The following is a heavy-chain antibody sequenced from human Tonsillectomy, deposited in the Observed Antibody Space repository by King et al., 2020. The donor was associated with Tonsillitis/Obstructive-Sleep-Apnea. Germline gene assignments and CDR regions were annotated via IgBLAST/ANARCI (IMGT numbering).Heavy chain of an antibody. J-gene: IGHJ6*02. CDR3: ASKTTGQHYYDDGMDV. CDR1: GFTFSAYG. CDR2: IWYDGSNK. Sequence: QVQLVESGGVVVQPGRSLRLSCAASGFTFSAYGMHWVRQAPGKGLEWVAVIWYDGSNKYYADSVKGRFTISRDNSKNTLYLQMNSLRAEDTAVYYWASKTTGQHYYDDGMDVGGQGTTVTVSS. D-gene: IGHD4-17*01. V-gene: IGHV3-33*01.